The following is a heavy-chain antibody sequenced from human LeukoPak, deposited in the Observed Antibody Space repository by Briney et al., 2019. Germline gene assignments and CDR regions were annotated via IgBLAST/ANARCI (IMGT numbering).Heavy chain of an antibody. V-gene: IGHV4-30-2*01. Sequence: SETLSLTCTVSGGSISSGGYYWSWIRQPPGKGLEWIGYIYHSGSTYYNPSLKSRVTISVDRSKNQFSLKLSSVTAADTAVYYCARIVSSSGAYWGQGTLVTVSS. CDR1: GGSISSGGYY. CDR3: ARIVSSSGAY. CDR2: IYHSGST. D-gene: IGHD6-13*01. J-gene: IGHJ4*02.